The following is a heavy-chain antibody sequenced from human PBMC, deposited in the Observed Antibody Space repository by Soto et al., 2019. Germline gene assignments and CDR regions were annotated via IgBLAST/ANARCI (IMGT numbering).Heavy chain of an antibody. CDR2: ITDNGDRT. V-gene: IGHV3-23*01. CDR1: GFTFSSYA. CDR3: AKAMREGASGSYSYLYY. Sequence: GGSLRLSCAASGFTFSSYAMTWVRQAPGKGLEWVSFITDNGDRTESTDSVKGRFTISRDNSKNTVYLQMNSLRAEDTAVYYCAKAMREGASGSYSYLYYWGQGTQVTVSS. D-gene: IGHD3-10*01. J-gene: IGHJ4*02.